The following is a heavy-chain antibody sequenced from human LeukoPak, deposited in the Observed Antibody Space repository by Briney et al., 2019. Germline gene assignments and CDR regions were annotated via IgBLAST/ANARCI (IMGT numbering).Heavy chain of an antibody. CDR1: GFTLTELS. D-gene: IGHD5-18*01. J-gene: IGHJ4*02. V-gene: IGHV1-24*01. CDR3: ATGIGKIQLPKFDY. CDR2: FDPADGET. Sequence: GVSVKVSCKVSGFTLTELSMHWVRQAPGKGLEWMGGFDPADGETIYAQKFQGRVTMTEDTSTDTAYMELSSLRSEDTAVYYCATGIGKIQLPKFDYWGQGTLVTVSS.